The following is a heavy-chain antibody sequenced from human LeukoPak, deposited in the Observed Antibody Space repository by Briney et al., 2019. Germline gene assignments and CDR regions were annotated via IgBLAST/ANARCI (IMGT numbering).Heavy chain of an antibody. J-gene: IGHJ5*02. CDR1: GFTFSSYA. V-gene: IGHV3-23*01. CDR3: AKLYSSSWGPRYNWFDH. Sequence: GGSLRLSCAASGFTFSSYAMSWVRQAPGKGLEWVSVISGTGGRTYYADSVKGRFTISRDNSKNTLYLQMNSLRAEDTAVYYCAKLYSSSWGPRYNWFDHWGQGTLVTVSS. CDR2: ISGTGGRT. D-gene: IGHD6-13*01.